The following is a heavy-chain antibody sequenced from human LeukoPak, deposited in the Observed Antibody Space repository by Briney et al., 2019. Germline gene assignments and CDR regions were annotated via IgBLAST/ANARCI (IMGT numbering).Heavy chain of an antibody. V-gene: IGHV4-61*02. CDR1: GGSISSGSYY. J-gene: IGHJ4*02. CDR2: IYTSGST. CDR3: ARGIAARGVLYYFDY. Sequence: PSQTLSLTCTVSGGSISSGSYYWRWIRQPAGQGLEWIVRIYTSGSTNYNPSLKSRVTISVDTSKNQFSLKLSAVTAEDTAVYYCARGIAARGVLYYFDYWGQGTLVTVSS. D-gene: IGHD6-6*01.